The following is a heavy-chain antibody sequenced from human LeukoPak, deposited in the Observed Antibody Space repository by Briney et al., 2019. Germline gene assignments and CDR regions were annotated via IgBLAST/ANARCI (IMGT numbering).Heavy chain of an antibody. Sequence: ASVKVSCKASGYTFTGYYIHWVRQAPGQGLEWMGQINPNSGGTNYAQKFQGRVTMTRDTSISTAYMELSRLRSDDTAVYYCARIAAAGTSYWGQGTLVTVSS. V-gene: IGHV1-2*06. D-gene: IGHD6-13*01. J-gene: IGHJ4*02. CDR1: GYTFTGYY. CDR2: INPNSGGT. CDR3: ARIAAAGTSY.